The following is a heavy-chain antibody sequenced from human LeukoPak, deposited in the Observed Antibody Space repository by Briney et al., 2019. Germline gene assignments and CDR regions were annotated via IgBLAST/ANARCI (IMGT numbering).Heavy chain of an antibody. J-gene: IGHJ4*02. CDR2: IYHSGST. CDR3: ARHRSLDRGTTVLDY. CDR1: GYSISSGYY. V-gene: IGHV4-38-2*01. D-gene: IGHD1-7*01. Sequence: SETLSLTCAVSGYSISSGYYWGWIRQPPGKGLEWIGSIYHSGSTYYNPSLKSRVTISVDTSKNQFSLKLSSVTAADTAVYYYARHRSLDRGTTVLDYWGQGTLVTVSS.